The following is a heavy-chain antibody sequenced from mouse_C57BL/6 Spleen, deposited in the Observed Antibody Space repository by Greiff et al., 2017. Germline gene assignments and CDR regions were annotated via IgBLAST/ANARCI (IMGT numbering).Heavy chain of an antibody. V-gene: IGHV1-69*01. CDR1: GYTFTSYW. D-gene: IGHD1-1*01. J-gene: IGHJ1*03. Sequence: QVQLQQPGAELVMPGASVKLSCKASGYTFTSYWMHWVKQRPGQGLEWIGEIDPSDSYTNYNQKFKGKSTLTVDKSSSTAYMQRSSLTSEDSAVYYGAGADYGSGHSWYFDGWGTGATVTASS. CDR3: AGADYGSGHSWYFDG. CDR2: IDPSDSYT.